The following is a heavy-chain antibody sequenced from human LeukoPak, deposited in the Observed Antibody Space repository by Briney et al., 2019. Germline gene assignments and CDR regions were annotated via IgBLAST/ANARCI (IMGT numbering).Heavy chain of an antibody. CDR3: AKDTIFGVVIEKY. CDR1: GFTFSSYA. Sequence: GGSLRLSCAASGFTFSSYAMSWVRQAPGKGLEWVSAISGSGGRTYYADSVKGRFTISRDNSKNTLYLQMNSLRAEDTAVYYCAKDTIFGVVIEKYWGQGTLVTVSS. D-gene: IGHD3-3*01. V-gene: IGHV3-23*01. J-gene: IGHJ4*02. CDR2: ISGSGGRT.